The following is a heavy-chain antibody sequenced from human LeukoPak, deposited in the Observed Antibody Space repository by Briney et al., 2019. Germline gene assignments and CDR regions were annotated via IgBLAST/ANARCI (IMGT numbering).Heavy chain of an antibody. CDR2: ISGSGGST. CDR1: GFTFSSYA. Sequence: GGSLRLSCAASGFTFSSYAMSWVRQAPGKGLEGVSAISGSGGSTYYADPVKGRFTISRDNSKNTLYLQMNSLRAEDTAVYYCAKPYYDSSTFDIWGQGTMVTVSS. J-gene: IGHJ3*02. CDR3: AKPYYDSSTFDI. D-gene: IGHD3-22*01. V-gene: IGHV3-23*01.